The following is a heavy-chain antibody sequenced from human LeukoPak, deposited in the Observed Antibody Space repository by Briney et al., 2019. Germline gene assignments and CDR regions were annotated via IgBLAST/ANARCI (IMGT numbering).Heavy chain of an antibody. CDR1: GGSISSYY. V-gene: IGHV4-59*01. Sequence: SETLSLTCTVSGGSISSYYWSWIRQPPGGGVEWIGHIYYSGSTNYNPSLKVRVTISVDTSKNQFSLKLSSVTAADTAVYYCARWGYYDSSGYSSDAFDIWGQGTMVTVSS. CDR3: ARWGYYDSSGYSSDAFDI. CDR2: IYYSGST. J-gene: IGHJ3*02. D-gene: IGHD3-22*01.